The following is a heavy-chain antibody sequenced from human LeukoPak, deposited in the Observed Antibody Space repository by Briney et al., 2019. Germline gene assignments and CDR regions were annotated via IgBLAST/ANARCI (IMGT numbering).Heavy chain of an antibody. D-gene: IGHD6-13*01. CDR3: AKPMAAANHFDY. CDR1: GFTFSSYA. Sequence: QPGGSLRLSCAASGFTFSSYAISWVRQAPGKGLEWVSAISGSGGSTYYADSVKGRFTISRDNSKNTLYLQMNSLRAEDTAVYYCAKPMAAANHFDYWGQGTLVTVSS. J-gene: IGHJ4*02. CDR2: ISGSGGST. V-gene: IGHV3-23*01.